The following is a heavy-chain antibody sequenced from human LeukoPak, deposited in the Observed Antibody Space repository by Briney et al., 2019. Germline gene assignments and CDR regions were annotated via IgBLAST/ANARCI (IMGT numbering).Heavy chain of an antibody. J-gene: IGHJ6*02. V-gene: IGHV3-7*01. Sequence: PGGSLRLSCAASGFTFSSYWMSWVRQAPGKGLEWVANIKQDGSEKYYVDSVKGRFTISRDNAKNSLYLQMNSLRAEDTAVYYCARDPEVWGSLYYYYGMDVWGQGTTVTVSS. CDR3: ARDPEVWGSLYYYYGMDV. D-gene: IGHD3-16*01. CDR1: GFTFSSYW. CDR2: IKQDGSEK.